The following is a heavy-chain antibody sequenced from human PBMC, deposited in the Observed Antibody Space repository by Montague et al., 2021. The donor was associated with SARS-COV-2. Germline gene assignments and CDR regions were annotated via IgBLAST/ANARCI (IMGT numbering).Heavy chain of an antibody. CDR2: TNPDGTWT. Sequence: SLRLSCAASGFSFSDYWWHWVRQAPGKGLIWVSRTNPDGTWTNYADSVKGRFAISRDNAENTVYLQLNSLRVEDTAVYYCGRAPDCGGHRCQSLPYYGMDVWGQGIAVTVSS. V-gene: IGHV3-74*01. CDR3: GRAPDCGGHRCQSLPYYGMDV. D-gene: IGHD2-21*01. CDR1: GFSFSDYW. J-gene: IGHJ6*02.